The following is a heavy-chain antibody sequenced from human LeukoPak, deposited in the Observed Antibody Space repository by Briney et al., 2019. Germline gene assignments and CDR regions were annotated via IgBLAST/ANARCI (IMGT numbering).Heavy chain of an antibody. V-gene: IGHV4-61*01. CDR3: ARVLIAARMVFDY. Sequence: TSETLSLTCTVSGGSVSSGSYYWSWIRQPPGKGLEWIGYIYYSGSTNYNPSLKSRVTISVDTSKNQFSLKLSSVTAAGTAVYYCARVLIAARMVFDYWGQGTLVTVSS. J-gene: IGHJ4*02. D-gene: IGHD6-6*01. CDR1: GGSVSSGSYY. CDR2: IYYSGST.